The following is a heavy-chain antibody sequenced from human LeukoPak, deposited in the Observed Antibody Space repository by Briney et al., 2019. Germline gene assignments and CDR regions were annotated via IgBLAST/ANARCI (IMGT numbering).Heavy chain of an antibody. Sequence: PGGSLRLSCAASGFTFSSYGMHWVRQAPGKGLEWVAFIRYDGSNKYYADSVKGRFTLSRDNSKNTLYLQMNSLRAEDTAVYYCAKGPYSSSWYDYWGQGTLVTVSS. CDR1: GFTFSSYG. D-gene: IGHD6-13*01. J-gene: IGHJ4*02. V-gene: IGHV3-30*02. CDR3: AKGPYSSSWYDY. CDR2: IRYDGSNK.